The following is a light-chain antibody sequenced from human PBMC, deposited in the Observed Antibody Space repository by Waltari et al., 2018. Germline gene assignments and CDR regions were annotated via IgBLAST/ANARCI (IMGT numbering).Light chain of an antibody. CDR2: WAS. V-gene: IGKV4-1*01. J-gene: IGKJ1*01. Sequence: DIVMTQSPDSLAVSLGERATIPCRSSQSVLYNSNDKNYLAWYQQKPGQPPRLLIYWASTRESGVPDRFSSSGSGKDFTLTISILQAEDVAVYYCQQYYRSRTFGQGTKVEIK. CDR1: QSVLYNSNDKNY. CDR3: QQYYRSRT.